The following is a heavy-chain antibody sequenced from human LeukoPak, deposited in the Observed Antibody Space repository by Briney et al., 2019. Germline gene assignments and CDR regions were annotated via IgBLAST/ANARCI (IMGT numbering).Heavy chain of an antibody. CDR2: ITSSGGRT. CDR1: GFTFSSYV. CDR3: AKDTRGMGYYYYYMDV. D-gene: IGHD6-13*01. V-gene: IGHV3-23*01. J-gene: IGHJ6*03. Sequence: GGSLRLSCAASGFTFSSYVVSWVRQAPGKGREWVSSITSSGGRTYYADSVKGRFTISRDNSKNTLYLQMNSLRAEDTAVYYCAKDTRGMGYYYYYMDVWGKGTTVTISS.